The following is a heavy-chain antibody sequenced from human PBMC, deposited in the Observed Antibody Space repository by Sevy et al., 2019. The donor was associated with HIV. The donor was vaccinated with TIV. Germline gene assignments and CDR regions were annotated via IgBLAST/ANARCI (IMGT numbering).Heavy chain of an antibody. J-gene: IGHJ4*02. CDR3: ARVRGDGSGRD. V-gene: IGHV3-21*01. D-gene: IGHD3-10*01. CDR1: GFTFSSYS. Sequence: GGSLRLSCAASGFTFSSYSMNWVRQAPGKGLEWVSSISSSSYIYYADSVKGRFTISRDNAKNSLYLQMNSLRAEDTAVYYCARVRGDGSGRDWGQGTLVTVSS. CDR2: ISSSSYI.